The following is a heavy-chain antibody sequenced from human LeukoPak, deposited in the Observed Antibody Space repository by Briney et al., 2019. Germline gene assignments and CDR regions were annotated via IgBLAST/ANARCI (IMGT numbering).Heavy chain of an antibody. CDR1: GYSFLSYN. Sequence: GASVKVSCKASGYSFLSYNMHWVRQAPGQGLEWMGIINLRDGIRTYAQKLQGRVTMTGDTSTSTFYMELSSHRFEDTAVYYCARDNSNWAFDYWGQGTLVTVSS. D-gene: IGHD1-1*01. J-gene: IGHJ4*02. CDR2: INLRDGIR. V-gene: IGHV1-46*04. CDR3: ARDNSNWAFDY.